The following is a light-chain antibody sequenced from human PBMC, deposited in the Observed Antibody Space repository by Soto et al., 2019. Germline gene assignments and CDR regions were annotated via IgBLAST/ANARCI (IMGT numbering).Light chain of an antibody. Sequence: DIQMTQSPSTQSATVGYRVTITCRASQSVSDWLAWYQQKPGNPPKLLIYDTTRLESAVTSRFSARGSGTEFTLTISGLQPDDFATYYCHQYNSYTWTFGQGTKVDIK. V-gene: IGKV1-5*01. CDR3: HQYNSYTWT. CDR2: DTT. J-gene: IGKJ1*01. CDR1: QSVSDW.